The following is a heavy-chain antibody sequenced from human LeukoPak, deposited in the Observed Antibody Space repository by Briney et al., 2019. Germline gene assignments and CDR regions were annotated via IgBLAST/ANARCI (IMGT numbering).Heavy chain of an antibody. V-gene: IGHV1-18*01. Sequence: GASVKVSCKASGYTFTGYGISWVRQAPGQGLEWMGWISTYNGDTNYAQKLQGRVSMTTDTSTSTAYMELRSLRPDDTAMYYCARDFTYYDSSGYYRRLYYFDYWGQGTLVTVSS. J-gene: IGHJ4*02. D-gene: IGHD3-22*01. CDR3: ARDFTYYDSSGYYRRLYYFDY. CDR1: GYTFTGYG. CDR2: ISTYNGDT.